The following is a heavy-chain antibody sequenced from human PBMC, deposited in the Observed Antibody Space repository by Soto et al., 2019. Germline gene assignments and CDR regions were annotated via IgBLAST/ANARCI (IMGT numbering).Heavy chain of an antibody. Sequence: SGPTLVNPTQTLTLTCTFSGFSLTTPGAGVGWIRQPPGKALEWLALIYWNDDKRYSPSLKSRLTITKDTSKNQVVLIMTNMDPVDTATYYCAHRGYGDYPRDNWFDPWGQGVPVTVSS. CDR3: AHRGYGDYPRDNWFDP. V-gene: IGHV2-5*01. J-gene: IGHJ5*02. D-gene: IGHD4-17*01. CDR2: IYWNDDK. CDR1: GFSLTTPGAG.